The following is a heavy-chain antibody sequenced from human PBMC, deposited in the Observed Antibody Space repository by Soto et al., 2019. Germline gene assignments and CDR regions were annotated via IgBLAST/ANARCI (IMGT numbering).Heavy chain of an antibody. V-gene: IGHV4-31*03. J-gene: IGHJ3*02. Sequence: SESMSPTCTVSGASISSRGYYWSWLRQHPGKGLEWIWYVDYTQSTHYNPSLKTRVTISLDTSKNKCTLTLSYVTAADTVVYYCARGARSGVSGGGAFDIWGQGTMVTVSS. CDR1: GASISSRGYY. CDR3: ARGARSGVSGGGAFDI. D-gene: IGHD2-15*01. CDR2: VDYTQST.